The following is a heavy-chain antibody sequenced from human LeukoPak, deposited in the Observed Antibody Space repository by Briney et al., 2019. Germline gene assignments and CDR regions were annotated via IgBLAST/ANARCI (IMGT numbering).Heavy chain of an antibody. CDR3: ARSADCGGACYRLFDY. CDR1: GFTFSSYS. V-gene: IGHV3-21*01. CDR2: ISTSSSYI. J-gene: IGHJ4*02. Sequence: PGGSLRLSCAASGFTFSSYSMNWVRQAPGKGLEWVSSISTSSSYIYYADSVKGRFTISRDNAKNSLYLQMNSLRAEDTSVYYCARSADCGGACYRLFDYWGQRNLVTLSS. D-gene: IGHD2-21*02.